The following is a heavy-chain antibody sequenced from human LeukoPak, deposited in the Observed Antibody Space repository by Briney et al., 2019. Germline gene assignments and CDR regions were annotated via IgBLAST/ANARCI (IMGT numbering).Heavy chain of an antibody. J-gene: IGHJ4*02. D-gene: IGHD5-12*01. CDR1: GFIVSSSY. V-gene: IGHV3-53*01. Sequence: TGGSLRLSCGASGFIVSSSYMSWVRQAPGKGLEWVSVLYSGGTTHYGDSVKGRFTISRDNPRSTLYLQMSSLRAEDTAVYYCARKLSGYAPFDCWGQGTLVTVSS. CDR3: ARKLSGYAPFDC. CDR2: LYSGGTT.